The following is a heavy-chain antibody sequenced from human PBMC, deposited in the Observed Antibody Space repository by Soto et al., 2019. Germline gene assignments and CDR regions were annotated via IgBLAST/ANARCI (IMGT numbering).Heavy chain of an antibody. J-gene: IGHJ4*02. CDR2: IYDGGST. D-gene: IGHD6-19*01. Sequence: QVELQESGPGLVKPSQTLSLTCTVSGGSISSGGYYWSWIRQHPGKGLEWIGSIYDGGSTYYNPSLNSRVTRSVDTSKNQFSLKLSSVTAADTAVYYCASQATGCYPDYWGQGTLVTVSS. CDR3: ASQATGCYPDY. CDR1: GGSISSGGYY. V-gene: IGHV4-31*03.